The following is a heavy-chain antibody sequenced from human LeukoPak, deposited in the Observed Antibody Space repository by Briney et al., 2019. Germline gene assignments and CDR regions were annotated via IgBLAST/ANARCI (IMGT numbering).Heavy chain of an antibody. D-gene: IGHD1-1*01. CDR3: ARRGKLEPLNWFDP. Sequence: SETLSLTCTVSGGSISSSSYYWGWIRQTPGKGLEWIGSIYYSGSTYYNPSLKSRVTISVDTSKNQFSLKLSSVTAADTAVYYCARRGKLEPLNWFDPWGQGTLVTVSS. CDR2: IYYSGST. J-gene: IGHJ5*02. V-gene: IGHV4-39*01. CDR1: GGSISSSSYY.